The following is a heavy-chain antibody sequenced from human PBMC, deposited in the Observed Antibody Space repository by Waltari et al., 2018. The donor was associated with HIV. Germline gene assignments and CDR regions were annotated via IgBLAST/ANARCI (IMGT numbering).Heavy chain of an antibody. CDR1: GYDFTSYG. V-gene: IGHV1-18*01. J-gene: IGHJ6*02. CDR3: TKGGGSWIQETHYYKAFDV. D-gene: IGHD5-18*01. Sequence: QLLQSGPETRKPGASVRLSCKASGYDFTSYGISWVRRAAGGGVGWERGSPGGGREWVGGIWADDGKIEIDRKFKNRVTLTTDTSTTTAFLEVRSLTVDDTAIYHCTKGGGSWIQETHYYKAFDVWGHGTTV. CDR2: IWADDGKI.